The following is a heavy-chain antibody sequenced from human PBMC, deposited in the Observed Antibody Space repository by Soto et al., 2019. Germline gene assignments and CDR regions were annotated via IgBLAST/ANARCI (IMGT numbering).Heavy chain of an antibody. J-gene: IGHJ4*02. V-gene: IGHV1-2*02. D-gene: IGHD5-12*01. CDR2: IGPESGAT. CDR1: AATFTGHY. CDR3: GRGRSGQIVVFY. Sequence: ASVTGSCKAPAATFTGHYIHWVRQAPEQGPEWMGEIGPESGATRYAQKFQGRVTMTMDMSITTVYMELSNLSPDDTAVYYCGRGRSGQIVVFYWAQGTPVTVSS.